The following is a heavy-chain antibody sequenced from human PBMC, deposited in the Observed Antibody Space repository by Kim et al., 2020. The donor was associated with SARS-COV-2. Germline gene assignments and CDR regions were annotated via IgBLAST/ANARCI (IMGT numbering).Heavy chain of an antibody. V-gene: IGHV4-4*07. D-gene: IGHD3-10*01. Sequence: NYNPSRKSRVTISVDTSKNPFSLQLSSVTAADTAVYYCARLHPDSGGMDAWGQGTTVTVSS. CDR3: ARLHPDSGGMDA. J-gene: IGHJ6*02.